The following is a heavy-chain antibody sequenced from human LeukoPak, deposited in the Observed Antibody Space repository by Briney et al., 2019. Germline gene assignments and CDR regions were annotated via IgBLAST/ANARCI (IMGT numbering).Heavy chain of an antibody. CDR3: AKSKRFGELLPGNPDY. D-gene: IGHD3-10*01. Sequence: GGSLRLSCAASGFTFSSYVMSWVRQAPGKGLEWVSSISGSGGTTYYTDSVKGRFTISRDNSKNTLYLQMSSLRAEDTALYYCAKSKRFGELLPGNPDYWGQGTLVTVSS. CDR1: GFTFSSYV. V-gene: IGHV3-23*01. CDR2: ISGSGGTT. J-gene: IGHJ4*02.